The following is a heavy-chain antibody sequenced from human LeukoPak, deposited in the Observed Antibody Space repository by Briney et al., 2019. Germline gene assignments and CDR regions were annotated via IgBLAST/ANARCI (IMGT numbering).Heavy chain of an antibody. J-gene: IGHJ4*02. CDR1: GGTFIHYA. Sequence: SVNVSCKASGGTFIHYAISWVRQAPGPGLEWMGGIIPIFGTANCGQKFQDRVTITADESTSTAYMELSSLRSEDTAVYYCARASLPVLRYFDWFDYWGQGTLVTVSS. D-gene: IGHD3-9*01. CDR2: IIPIFGTA. V-gene: IGHV1-69*13. CDR3: ARASLPVLRYFDWFDY.